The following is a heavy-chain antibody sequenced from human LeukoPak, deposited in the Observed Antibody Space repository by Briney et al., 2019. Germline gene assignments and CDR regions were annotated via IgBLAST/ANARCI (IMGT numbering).Heavy chain of an antibody. CDR2: IIPIFGTA. CDR1: GGTFSSYA. J-gene: IGHJ4*02. V-gene: IGHV1-69*06. Sequence: SVKVSCKASGGTFSSYAISWVRQAPGQGLEWMGGIIPIFGTANYAQKFQGRVTITADKSRSTAYMELSSLRSEDTAVYYCAREGGSYCLDYWGQGTLVTVSS. CDR3: AREGGSYCLDY. D-gene: IGHD1-26*01.